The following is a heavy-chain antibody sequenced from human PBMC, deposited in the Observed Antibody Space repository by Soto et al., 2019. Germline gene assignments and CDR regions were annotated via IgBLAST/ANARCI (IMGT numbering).Heavy chain of an antibody. D-gene: IGHD5-12*01. CDR3: ARGLVDVVASSGYYYGMDV. V-gene: IGHV3-33*01. CDR1: GFTFSSYG. CDR2: IWYDGSNK. Sequence: QVQLVESGGGVVQPGRSLRLSCAASGFTFSSYGMHWVRQAAGKGLEWVAVIWYDGSNKYYADSVKGRFTISRDNSKNTLYLHMNSLRAEDTAVYYCARGLVDVVASSGYYYGMDVWGQGTTVTVSS. J-gene: IGHJ6*02.